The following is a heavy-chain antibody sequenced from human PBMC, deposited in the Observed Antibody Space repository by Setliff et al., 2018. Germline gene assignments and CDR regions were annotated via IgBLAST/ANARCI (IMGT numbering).Heavy chain of an antibody. CDR2: ISWDGGST. V-gene: IGHV3-43D*03. CDR1: GFTFDDYA. J-gene: IGHJ6*02. D-gene: IGHD6-13*01. Sequence: PGGSLRLSCAASGFTFDDYAMHWVRQAPGKGLEWVSLISWDGGSTYYADSVKGRFTISRDNSKNSLYLQMNSLRAEDTALYYCAKDGALGGSSWYDYHYYGMDVWGQGTTVTVSS. CDR3: AKDGALGGSSWYDYHYYGMDV.